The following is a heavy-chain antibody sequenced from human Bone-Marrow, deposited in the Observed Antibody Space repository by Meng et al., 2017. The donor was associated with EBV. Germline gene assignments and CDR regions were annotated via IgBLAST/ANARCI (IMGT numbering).Heavy chain of an antibody. CDR1: GGSFSGYD. J-gene: IGHJ4*02. Sequence: QLHIKQWGAGLWKPPKTLPLTCAVLGGSFSGYDSNWTRQPPGKGLEWIGEINHSRATNYNPSLKSRVTIPLDTSKMQFSLKLSSVTAADTAVYYCAFQWGLRGPINWGQGTLVTAPQ. CDR2: INHSRAT. CDR3: AFQWGLRGPIN. V-gene: IGHV4-34*02. D-gene: IGHD3-10*01.